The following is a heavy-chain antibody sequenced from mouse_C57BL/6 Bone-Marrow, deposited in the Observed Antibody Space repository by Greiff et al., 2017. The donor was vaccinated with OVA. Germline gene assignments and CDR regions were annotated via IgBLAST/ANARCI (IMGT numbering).Heavy chain of an antibody. CDR2: LDPSDSYT. CDR3: ARIGYGSEYYAMDY. D-gene: IGHD1-1*01. V-gene: IGHV1-69*01. Sequence: VKLQQPGAELVMPGASVKLSCKASGYTFTSYWMHWVKQRPGQGLEWIGELDPSDSYTNYNQKFKGKSTLTVDKSSSTAYMQLSSLTSEDSAVYYCARIGYGSEYYAMDYWGQGTSVTVSS. CDR1: GYTFTSYW. J-gene: IGHJ4*01.